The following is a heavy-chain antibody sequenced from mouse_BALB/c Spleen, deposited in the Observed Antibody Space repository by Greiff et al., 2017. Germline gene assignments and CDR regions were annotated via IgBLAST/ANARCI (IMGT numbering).Heavy chain of an antibody. CDR3: ARARSTMITEWYFDV. Sequence: EVQLVESGGGLVKPGGSLKLSCAASGFTFSDYYMYWVRQTPEKRLEWVATISDGGSYTYYPDSVKGRFTISRDNAKNNLYLQMSSLKSEDTAMYYCARARSTMITEWYFDVWGAGTTVTVSS. CDR2: ISDGGSYT. V-gene: IGHV5-4*02. J-gene: IGHJ1*01. D-gene: IGHD2-4*01. CDR1: GFTFSDYY.